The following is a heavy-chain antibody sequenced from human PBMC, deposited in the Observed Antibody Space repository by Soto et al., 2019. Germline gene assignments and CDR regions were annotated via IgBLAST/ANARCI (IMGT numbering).Heavy chain of an antibody. Sequence: QVQLVESGGGVVQPGRSLRLSCAASGFTFSTYALHWVRQAPGKGLEWVAGISYDRSNKYYADSVKGRFTISRENSKNTLYLLMNSLRVDDTAVYYCARGNDYAHNGLDYWGQGTLVTVSS. D-gene: IGHD4-17*01. CDR1: GFTFSTYA. J-gene: IGHJ4*02. V-gene: IGHV3-30-3*01. CDR3: ARGNDYAHNGLDY. CDR2: ISYDRSNK.